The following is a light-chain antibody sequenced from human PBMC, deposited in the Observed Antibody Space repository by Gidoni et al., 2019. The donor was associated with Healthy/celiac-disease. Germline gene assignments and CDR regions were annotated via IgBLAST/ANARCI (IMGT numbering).Light chain of an antibody. V-gene: IGKV3-20*01. CDR1: QSVSSSY. CDR3: QQYGSSPWT. Sequence: EIVLTQSPGTLSLSPGERATLSCRASQSVSSSYLAWYQQKPGQAPRLLIYGASSRATDIPDRFSGSGSGTDFTLTISRLETEDFAVYYCQQYGSSPWTFGQGTKVEIQ. J-gene: IGKJ1*01. CDR2: GAS.